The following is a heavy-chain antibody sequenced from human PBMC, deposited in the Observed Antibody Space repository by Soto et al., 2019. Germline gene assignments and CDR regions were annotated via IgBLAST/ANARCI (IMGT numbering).Heavy chain of an antibody. V-gene: IGHV4-31*03. J-gene: IGHJ4*02. CDR2: VHYGGGT. CDR3: ARDPRDGLGHFDY. CDR1: GDSSGDYH. Sequence: SETLSLTCTVSGDSSGDYHWSWVRQLPGKGLEWIGCVHYGGGTIYNPSLRSRVIVSEDTSKNQFFLKLTSVTAADTAVYYCARDPRDGLGHFDYWGLGILVTVSS.